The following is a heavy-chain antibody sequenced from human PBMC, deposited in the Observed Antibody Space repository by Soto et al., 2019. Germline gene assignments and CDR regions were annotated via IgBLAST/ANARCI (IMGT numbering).Heavy chain of an antibody. Sequence: ASVKVSCKASGYTFTSYGISRVRQAPGQGLEWMGWISAYNGNTNYAQKLQGGVTMTTDTSTSTAYMELRSLRSDDTAVYYCARDRLGVGPAGPDAFDIWGQGTMVTVSS. V-gene: IGHV1-18*04. J-gene: IGHJ3*02. D-gene: IGHD2-2*01. CDR3: ARDRLGVGPAGPDAFDI. CDR2: ISAYNGNT. CDR1: GYTFTSYG.